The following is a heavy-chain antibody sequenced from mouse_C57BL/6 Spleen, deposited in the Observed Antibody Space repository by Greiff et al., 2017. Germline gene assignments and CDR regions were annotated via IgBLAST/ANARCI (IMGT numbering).Heavy chain of an antibody. V-gene: IGHV2-5*01. Sequence: QVQLQQSGPGLVQPSQSLSITCTVSGFSLTSYGVHWVRQSPGKGLEWLGVIWRGGSTDYNAAFMSRLSITKDNSKSQVFFKMNSLQADDTAIYYCAKSPPSYYYVSRDYYAMDYWGQGTSVTVSS. CDR2: IWRGGST. CDR3: AKSPPSYYYVSRDYYAMDY. CDR1: GFSLTSYG. J-gene: IGHJ4*01. D-gene: IGHD1-1*01.